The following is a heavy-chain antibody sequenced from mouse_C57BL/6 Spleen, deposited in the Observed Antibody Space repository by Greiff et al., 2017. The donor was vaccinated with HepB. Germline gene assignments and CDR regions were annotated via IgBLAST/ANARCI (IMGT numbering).Heavy chain of an antibody. CDR3: ARGYGNFFDY. CDR2: ISDGGSYT. J-gene: IGHJ2*01. V-gene: IGHV5-4*03. CDR1: GFTFSSYA. Sequence: EVKLQESGGGLVKPGGSLKLSCATSGFTFSSYAMSWVRQTPEKRLEWVATISDGGSYTYYPDNVKGRFTISRDNAKNNLYLQMSHLKSEDTAMYYCARGYGNFFDYCGQGTTLTVSS. D-gene: IGHD2-10*02.